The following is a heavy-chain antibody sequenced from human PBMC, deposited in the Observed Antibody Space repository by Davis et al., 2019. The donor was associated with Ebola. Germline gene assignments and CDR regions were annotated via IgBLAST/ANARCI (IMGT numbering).Heavy chain of an antibody. CDR3: VKTRYCSGGSCYREHYYGMDV. Sequence: GESLKISCSASGFTFSSYAMHWVRQAPGKGLEYVSAISSNGGSTYYADSVKGRFTISRDNSKNTLYLQMSSLRAEDTAVYYCVKTRYCSGGSCYREHYYGMDVWGQGTTVTVSS. D-gene: IGHD2-15*01. V-gene: IGHV3-64D*08. CDR1: GFTFSSYA. J-gene: IGHJ6*02. CDR2: ISSNGGST.